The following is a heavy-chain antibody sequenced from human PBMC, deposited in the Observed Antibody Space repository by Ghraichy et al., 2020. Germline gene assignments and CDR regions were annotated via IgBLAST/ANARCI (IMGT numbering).Heavy chain of an antibody. CDR1: GGSFSGYY. V-gene: IGHV4-34*01. CDR2: INHSGST. CDR3: ARAGRYGDYDNYFDY. J-gene: IGHJ4*02. D-gene: IGHD4-17*01. Sequence: TLSLTCAVYGGSFSGYYWSWIRQPPGKGLEWIGEINHSGSTNYNPSLKSRVTISVDTSKNQFSLKLSSVTAADTAVYYCARAGRYGDYDNYFDYWGQGTLVTVSS.